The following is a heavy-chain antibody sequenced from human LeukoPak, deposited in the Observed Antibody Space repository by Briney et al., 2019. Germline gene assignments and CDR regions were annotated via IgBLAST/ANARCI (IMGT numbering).Heavy chain of an antibody. CDR1: GGSFSPYY. Sequence: SETLSLTCAVYGGSFSPYYWSWIRQPPGKGLEWIGSIYYSGSTYYNPSLKSRVTISVDTSKNQFSLKLSSVTAADTAVYYCARHRPPPIAAAGPHADFDYWGQGTLVTVSS. CDR2: IYYSGST. J-gene: IGHJ4*02. D-gene: IGHD6-13*01. CDR3: ARHRPPPIAAAGPHADFDY. V-gene: IGHV4-39*01.